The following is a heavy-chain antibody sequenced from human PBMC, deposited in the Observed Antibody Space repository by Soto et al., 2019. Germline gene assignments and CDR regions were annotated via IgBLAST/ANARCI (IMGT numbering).Heavy chain of an antibody. V-gene: IGHV1-18*01. CDR3: ARVVPGAEAWFGP. CDR2: ISLYSDGT. CDR1: GYTFSNYG. D-gene: IGHD2-2*01. Sequence: QVQLVQSGGEVKRPGGSVKVSCKTSGYTFSNYGITWVRQAPGQPLEWLGWISLYSDGTNYAQKFQGRVSMTTDTSTPTAYMELRRLRSDDTAVYYCARVVPGAEAWFGPWGQGTLVTVSS. J-gene: IGHJ5*02.